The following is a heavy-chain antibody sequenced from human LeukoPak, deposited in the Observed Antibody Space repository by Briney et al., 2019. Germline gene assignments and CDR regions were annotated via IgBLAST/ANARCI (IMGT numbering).Heavy chain of an antibody. CDR3: ARDKSGTMIRGVITTYYYSMDV. V-gene: IGHV3-7*01. D-gene: IGHD3-10*01. J-gene: IGHJ6*03. CDR1: GFTFSYYW. Sequence: PGGSLRLSCAASGFTFSYYWMSWVRQAPGKGLEWVANIKQDGSETYYVDSVEGRFTISRDNAKNSLFLQMNSLRAEDTALYYCARDKSGTMIRGVITTYYYSMDVWGKGTTVTISS. CDR2: IKQDGSET.